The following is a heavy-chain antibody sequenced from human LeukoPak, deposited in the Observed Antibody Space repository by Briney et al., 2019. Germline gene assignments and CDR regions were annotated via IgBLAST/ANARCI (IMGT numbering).Heavy chain of an antibody. CDR2: ITLNSGDT. Sequence: APVKVSCKASGHTFTVHYIHWVRQGPGQGLEWLGWITLNSGDTHYAQKFQGRLTMTSDTSISTGYMELSRLQFDDTAVYYCAREVQLGLDNWGQGTLVTVSS. V-gene: IGHV1-2*02. D-gene: IGHD1-1*01. CDR3: AREVQLGLDN. J-gene: IGHJ1*01. CDR1: GHTFTVHY.